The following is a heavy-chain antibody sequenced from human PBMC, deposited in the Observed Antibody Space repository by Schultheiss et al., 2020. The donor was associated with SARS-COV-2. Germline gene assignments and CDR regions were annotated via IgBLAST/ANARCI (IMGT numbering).Heavy chain of an antibody. V-gene: IGHV4-4*07. CDR3: ARESDYGGNASVWFDP. CDR2: IYTSGST. Sequence: SETLSLTCTVSGGSISSYYWSWIRQPAGKGLEWIGRIYTSGSTNYNPSLKSRVTMSVDTSKNQFSLKLSSVTAADTAVYYCARESDYGGNASVWFDPWGQGTLVTVSS. J-gene: IGHJ5*02. D-gene: IGHD4-23*01. CDR1: GGSISSYY.